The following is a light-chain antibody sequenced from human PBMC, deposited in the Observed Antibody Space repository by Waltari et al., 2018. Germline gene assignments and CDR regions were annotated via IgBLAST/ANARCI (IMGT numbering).Light chain of an antibody. V-gene: IGKV3-20*01. CDR1: QSVNNNY. CDR2: GIS. J-gene: IGKJ2*01. CDR3: QHYGGSPKYT. Sequence: EIVLTQSPGTLSLSSGERATLSCRASQSVNNNYLAWYQAKPGQAPRLLIYGISLRATGVPDRFSGGGSGTDFTLTISRLEPEDFAVYYCQHYGGSPKYTFGQGTKLEIK.